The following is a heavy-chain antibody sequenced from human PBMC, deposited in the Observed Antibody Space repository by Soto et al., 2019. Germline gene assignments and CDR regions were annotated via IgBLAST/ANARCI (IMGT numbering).Heavy chain of an antibody. CDR2: ISSSGSTI. J-gene: IGHJ6*02. Sequence: GGSLRLSCAASGFTFSDYYMSWIRRAPGKGLEWVSYISSSGSTIYYADSVKGRFTISRDNAKNSLYLQMNSLRAEDTAVYYCARPLGPRKYYYYGMDVWGQGTTVTVSS. V-gene: IGHV3-11*01. CDR1: GFTFSDYY. CDR3: ARPLGPRKYYYYGMDV.